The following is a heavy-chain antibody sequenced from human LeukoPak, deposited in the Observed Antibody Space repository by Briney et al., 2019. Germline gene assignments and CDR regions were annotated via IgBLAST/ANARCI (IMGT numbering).Heavy chain of an antibody. Sequence: SVKVSCKASGGTFSSYAISWVRQAPGQGLEWMGRIIPILGIANYAQKFQGRVTITADKSTSTAYMELSSLRSEDTAVYYCGRGGNIVATMVDVWGQGTTVTVSS. V-gene: IGHV1-69*04. CDR3: GRGGNIVATMVDV. CDR2: IIPILGIA. J-gene: IGHJ6*02. D-gene: IGHD5-12*01. CDR1: GGTFSSYA.